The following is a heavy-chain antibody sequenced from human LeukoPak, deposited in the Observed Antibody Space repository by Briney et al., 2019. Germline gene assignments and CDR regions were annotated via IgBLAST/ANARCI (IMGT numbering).Heavy chain of an antibody. Sequence: GASVKVSCKASGYTFTNYYIYWVRQAPGQGLEWMGIINPSGGRTDYPQKFQGRVTMTRDTSTSTVYMELSSLRSEDTAVYYCARVIKSAYYYGSGSDGYDYWGQGTLVTVSS. CDR2: INPSGGRT. V-gene: IGHV1-46*01. CDR1: GYTFTNYY. CDR3: ARVIKSAYYYGSGSDGYDY. D-gene: IGHD3-10*01. J-gene: IGHJ4*02.